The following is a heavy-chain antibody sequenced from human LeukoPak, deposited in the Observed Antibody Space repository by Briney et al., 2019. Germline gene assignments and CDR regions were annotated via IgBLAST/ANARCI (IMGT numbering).Heavy chain of an antibody. CDR3: ARDREYQHHPKYYYYGTDV. V-gene: IGHV3-30-3*01. D-gene: IGHD2-2*01. CDR1: GFTFSSYA. Sequence: GRSLRLSCAASGFTFSSYAMHWVRQAPGKGLEWVAVISYDGSNKYYADSVKGRFTISRDNSKNTLYLQMNSLRAEDTAVYYCARDREYQHHPKYYYYGTDVWGQGTTVTVSS. J-gene: IGHJ6*02. CDR2: ISYDGSNK.